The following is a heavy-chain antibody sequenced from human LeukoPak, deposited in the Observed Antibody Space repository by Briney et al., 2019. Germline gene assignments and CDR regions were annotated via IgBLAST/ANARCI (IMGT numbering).Heavy chain of an antibody. CDR3: AREADYYDSSGYIGFDP. J-gene: IGHJ5*02. CDR2: IYNSGST. Sequence: SETLSLTCAVSGGSISSSGYYWSWIRQHPGKGLEWIGYIYNSGSTSYNPSLKSRVTISVDTSRNQFSLKLSSVTAADTAVYYCAREADYYDSSGYIGFDPWGQGTLVTVSS. CDR1: GGSISSSGYY. D-gene: IGHD3-22*01. V-gene: IGHV4-31*11.